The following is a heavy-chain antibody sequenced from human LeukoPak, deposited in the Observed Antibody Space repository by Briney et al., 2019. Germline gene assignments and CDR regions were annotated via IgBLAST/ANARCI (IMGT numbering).Heavy chain of an antibody. V-gene: IGHV2-70*04. Sequence: SGPALVKPTQTLTLTCTFSGFSLGTSGMRVRWIRQPPVKALEWLSRIDWDDDKFYSTSLKTRLTISKDTSKNQVVLTMTNMDPVDTATYYCATYYYDSSGYFDYWGQGTLVTVSS. J-gene: IGHJ4*02. D-gene: IGHD3-22*01. CDR3: ATYYYDSSGYFDY. CDR1: GFSLGTSGMR. CDR2: IDWDDDK.